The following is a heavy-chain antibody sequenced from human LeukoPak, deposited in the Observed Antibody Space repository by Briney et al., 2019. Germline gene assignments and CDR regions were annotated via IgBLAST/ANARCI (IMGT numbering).Heavy chain of an antibody. CDR2: IWYDGSNK. CDR1: GLSFSSYG. V-gene: IGHV3-33*06. D-gene: IGHD3-10*01. CDR3: AKPVYGSGSYYYYYYYGMDV. J-gene: IGHJ6*02. Sequence: GGSLRLSCAASGLSFSSYGMHWVRQAPGKGLEWVAVIWYDGSNKYYADSVKGRFTISRDNSKNTLYLQMNSLRAEDTALYYCAKPVYGSGSYYYYYYYGMDVWGQGTTVTVSS.